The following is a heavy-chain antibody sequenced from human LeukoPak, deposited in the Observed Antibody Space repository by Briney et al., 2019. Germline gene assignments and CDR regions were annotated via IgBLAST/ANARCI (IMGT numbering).Heavy chain of an antibody. V-gene: IGHV4-61*02. J-gene: IGHJ4*02. CDR3: ASTSGSYFISSFDY. CDR2: IYTSGGT. Sequence: PSQTLSLTCTVSGGSISSGTYYWSWLRQPAGKGLEWIGRIYTSGGTNYNPSLKSRVTISVDTSKNQFSLKLSSVTAADTAVYYCASTSGSYFISSFDYWGQGTLVTVSS. CDR1: GGSISSGTYY. D-gene: IGHD3-10*01.